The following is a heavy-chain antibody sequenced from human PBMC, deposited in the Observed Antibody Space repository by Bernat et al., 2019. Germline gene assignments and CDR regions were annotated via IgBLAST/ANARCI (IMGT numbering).Heavy chain of an antibody. CDR1: GFTFSSYS. J-gene: IGHJ4*02. D-gene: IGHD2-15*01. Sequence: EVQLVESGGGLVKPGGSLRLSCAASGFTFSSYSMNWVRQAPGKGLEWVSSISSSSSYIYYADSVKGRFTISGDNAKNSLYLQMNSLRAEDTAVYYCAGQGYCSGGSCYGPDYWGQGTLVTVSS. V-gene: IGHV3-21*01. CDR2: ISSSSSYI. CDR3: AGQGYCSGGSCYGPDY.